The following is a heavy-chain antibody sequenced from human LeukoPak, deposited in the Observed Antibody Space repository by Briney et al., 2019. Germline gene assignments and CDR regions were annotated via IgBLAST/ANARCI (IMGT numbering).Heavy chain of an antibody. D-gene: IGHD5-24*01. CDR2: ISSSSSYI. V-gene: IGHV3-21*01. Sequence: GGSLRLSCAASGFTFSSYSMNWVRQAPGKGLEWVSSISSSSSYIYYADSVKGRFTISRDNAKNALYLQMNSLRAEDTAVYYCALARRDGYNLFYYFDYWGQGTLVTVSS. CDR1: GFTFSSYS. J-gene: IGHJ4*02. CDR3: ALARRDGYNLFYYFDY.